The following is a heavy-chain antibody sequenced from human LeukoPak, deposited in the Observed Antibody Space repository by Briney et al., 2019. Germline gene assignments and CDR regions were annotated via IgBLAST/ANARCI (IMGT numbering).Heavy chain of an antibody. CDR2: ISSSSSYI. CDR1: GFTLSSYS. V-gene: IGHV3-21*01. J-gene: IGHJ4*02. CDR3: ARDYGPSGVDY. D-gene: IGHD4/OR15-4a*01. Sequence: GGSLRLSCAASGFTLSSYSRNWVRQAPGKGLEWVSSISSSSSYIYYADSVKGRFTISRDNAKNSLYLQMNSLRAEDTAVYYCARDYGPSGVDYWGQGTLVTVSS.